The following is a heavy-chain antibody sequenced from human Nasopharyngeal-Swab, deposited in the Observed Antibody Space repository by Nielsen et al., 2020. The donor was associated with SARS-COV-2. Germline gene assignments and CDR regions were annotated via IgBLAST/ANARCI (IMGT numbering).Heavy chain of an antibody. V-gene: IGHV4-4*02. Sequence: SEILSPTVALSGGSTSSSNWWSWVRQPPGKGLEWIGEIYHSGSTNYNPSLKSRVTISVDKSKNQFSLKLSSVTAADTAVYYCARGADTAMGDYWGQGTLVTVSS. J-gene: IGHJ4*02. CDR3: ARGADTAMGDY. CDR1: GGSTSSSNW. CDR2: IYHSGST. D-gene: IGHD5-18*01.